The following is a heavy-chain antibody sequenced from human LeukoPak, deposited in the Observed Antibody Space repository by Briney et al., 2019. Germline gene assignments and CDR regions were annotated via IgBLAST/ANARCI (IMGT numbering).Heavy chain of an antibody. CDR2: IGTAGDI. D-gene: IGHD3-10*01. V-gene: IGHV3-13*01. CDR3: AWELRGGDFDY. J-gene: IGHJ4*02. Sequence: PGGSLRLSCAASGFTFSTYDMHWVRQPTGKGLEWVSGIGTAGDIYYADSVKGRFTISRDNSKNTLYLQMNSLRAEDTAVYYCAWELRGGDFDYWGQGTLVTVSS. CDR1: GFTFSTYD.